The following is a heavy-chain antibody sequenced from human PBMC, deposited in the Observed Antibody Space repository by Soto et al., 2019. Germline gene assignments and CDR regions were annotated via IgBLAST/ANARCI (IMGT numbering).Heavy chain of an antibody. CDR3: ARDRGPLEAYWYFDL. D-gene: IGHD3-3*01. CDR2: INSDGSST. V-gene: IGHV3-74*01. Sequence: GGSLRLSCAASGLTFSSYWMHWVRQAPGKGLVWVSRINSDGSSTSYADSVKGRFTISRDNAKNTLYLQMNSLRAEDTAVYYCARDRGPLEAYWYFDLWGRGTLVTVSS. CDR1: GLTFSSYW. J-gene: IGHJ2*01.